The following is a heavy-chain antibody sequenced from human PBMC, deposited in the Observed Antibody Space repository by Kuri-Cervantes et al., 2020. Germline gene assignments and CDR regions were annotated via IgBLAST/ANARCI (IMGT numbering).Heavy chain of an antibody. D-gene: IGHD3-22*01. J-gene: IGHJ4*02. CDR1: GDSMICYY. CDR2: IYPSGTT. V-gene: IGHV4-4*07. Sequence: SETLSLTCSVSGDSMICYYWSWVRQSAGKGLEWIGRIYPSGTTNYNPSLKGRVTISVDTSKNQFSLKLSSVTAADTAVYYCAREVYYYDSSGFDYWGQGTLVTVSS. CDR3: AREVYYYDSSGFDY.